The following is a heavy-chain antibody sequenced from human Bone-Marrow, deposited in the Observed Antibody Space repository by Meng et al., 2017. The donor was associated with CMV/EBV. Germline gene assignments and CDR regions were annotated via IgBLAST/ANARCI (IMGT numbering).Heavy chain of an antibody. Sequence: GESLKISCAASGFTFSSYAMHWVRQAPGKGLEWVSVIYSGGSTYYADSVKGRFTISRDNSKNTLYLQMNSLRAEDTAVYYCAKPPAIYCSSTSCRGNYYGMDVWGQGTTVTVSS. V-gene: IGHV3-NL1*01. J-gene: IGHJ6*02. CDR1: GFTFSSYA. CDR3: AKPPAIYCSSTSCRGNYYGMDV. D-gene: IGHD2-2*01. CDR2: IYSGGST.